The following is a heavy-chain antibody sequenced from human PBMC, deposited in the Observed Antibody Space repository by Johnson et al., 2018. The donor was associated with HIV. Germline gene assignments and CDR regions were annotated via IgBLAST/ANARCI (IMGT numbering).Heavy chain of an antibody. CDR2: IFSGGST. V-gene: IGHV3-66*01. CDR1: GFTLSSYE. Sequence: VQLVESGGGLVQPGGSLRLSCAASGFTLSSYEINWVRQAPGKGLEWVSVIFSGGSTYYADSVKGRFTISRDNSKTTLYLQMNSLRAEDTAVYYCARAGTSGSYAFDFWGQGTMVTVSS. D-gene: IGHD3-22*01. J-gene: IGHJ3*01. CDR3: ARAGTSGSYAFDF.